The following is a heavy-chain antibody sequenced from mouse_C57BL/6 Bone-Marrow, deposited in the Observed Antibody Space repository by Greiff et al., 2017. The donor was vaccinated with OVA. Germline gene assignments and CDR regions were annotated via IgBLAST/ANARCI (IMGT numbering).Heavy chain of an antibody. CDR2: IYPGSGST. Sequence: QVQLQQSGAELVKPVASVKMSCKASGYTFTSYWITWVKQRPGQGLEWIGDIYPGSGSTNYNEKFKSKATLTVDTSSSTAYMQLSSLTSEDSAVYYCARSLITTVVATPGYYAMDYWGQGTSVTVSS. J-gene: IGHJ4*01. CDR1: GYTFTSYW. V-gene: IGHV1-55*01. CDR3: ARSLITTVVATPGYYAMDY. D-gene: IGHD1-1*01.